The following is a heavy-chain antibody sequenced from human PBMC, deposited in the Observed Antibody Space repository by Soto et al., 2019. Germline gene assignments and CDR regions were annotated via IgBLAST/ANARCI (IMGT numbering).Heavy chain of an antibody. J-gene: IGHJ4*02. CDR2: ISYEDYKK. D-gene: IGHD5-12*01. CDR3: SRSGNGKYDYGLNYFDF. Sequence: GGSLRLSCVASGFTFKTYAMHWVRQAPGKGLEWVAAISYEDYKKYYADSVKGRFTVSRDNSKNTMFLEMSSLRPDDTAVYYCSRSGNGKYDYGLNYFDFWGQGALVTVS. V-gene: IGHV3-30-3*01. CDR1: GFTFKTYA.